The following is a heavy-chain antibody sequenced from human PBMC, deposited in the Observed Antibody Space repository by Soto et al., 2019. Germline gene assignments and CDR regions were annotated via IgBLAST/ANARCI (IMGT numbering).Heavy chain of an antibody. CDR1: GYTFTSYG. CDR3: ARVTGRYSGSYYYYYGMDV. Sequence: ASVKVSCKASGYTFTSYGISWVRQAPGQGLEWMGWISAYNGNTNYAQKLQGRVTMTTDTSTSTAYMELRSLRSDDTAVYYCARVTGRYSGSYYYYYGMDVWGQGTTVTVSS. V-gene: IGHV1-18*04. D-gene: IGHD1-26*01. J-gene: IGHJ6*02. CDR2: ISAYNGNT.